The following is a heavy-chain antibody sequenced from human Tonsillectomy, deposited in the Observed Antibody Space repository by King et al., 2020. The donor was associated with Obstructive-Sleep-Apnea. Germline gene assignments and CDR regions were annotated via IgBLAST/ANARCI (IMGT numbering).Heavy chain of an antibody. V-gene: IGHV4-30-4*01. J-gene: IGHJ4*02. CDR3: AARLVVVPAAIRTNIDY. CDR1: GGSISSGDYY. Sequence: QLQESGPGLVKPSQTLSLTCTVSGGSISSGDYYWSWIRQPPGKGLEWIGYIYYSGSTYYNPSLKSRVNISVDTSKNQFSLKLSSVTAADTAVYYCAARLVVVPAAIRTNIDYWGQGTLVTVSS. CDR2: IYYSGST. D-gene: IGHD2-2*01.